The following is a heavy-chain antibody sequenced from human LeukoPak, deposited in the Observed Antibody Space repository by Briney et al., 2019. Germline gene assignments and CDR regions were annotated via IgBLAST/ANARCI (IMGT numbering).Heavy chain of an antibody. CDR2: TNHSGST. V-gene: IGHV4-34*01. CDR1: GGSFSGYY. Sequence: SETLSLTCAVYGGSFSGYYWSWIRQPPGKGLEWIGETNHSGSTNYNPSLKSRVTISVDTSKNQFSLKLSSVTAADTAVYYCARGGLGYSSGWYPRIWYFDLWGRGTLVTVSS. J-gene: IGHJ2*01. D-gene: IGHD6-19*01. CDR3: ARGGLGYSSGWYPRIWYFDL.